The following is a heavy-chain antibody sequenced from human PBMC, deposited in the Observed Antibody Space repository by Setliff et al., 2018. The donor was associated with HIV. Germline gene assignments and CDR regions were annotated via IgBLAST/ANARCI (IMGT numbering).Heavy chain of an antibody. CDR3: ARYTVGSMVDY. D-gene: IGHD5-12*01. Sequence: SETLSLTCTVSGGSISSSSYYWGWIRQPPGKGLEWIGSIYPGSTKCNPSLRSRLTISLDSPTNQFSVTLSSVTAADTAMYYCARYTVGSMVDYWGPGTLVTV. V-gene: IGHV4-39*01. CDR1: GGSISSSSYY. J-gene: IGHJ4*02. CDR2: IYPGST.